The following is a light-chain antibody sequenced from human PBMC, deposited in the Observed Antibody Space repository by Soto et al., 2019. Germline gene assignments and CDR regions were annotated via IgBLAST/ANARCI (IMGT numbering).Light chain of an antibody. CDR1: PSVTNY. Sequence: EIVLTQSPANLSLSPGERATLSCRASPSVTNYLAWYQQKPGQPPRLLIYGAFNRAARIPARFSGSGSGTDFTLTISSLEPEDSAVYYCQQRNIWPPVTFGQGTRLEIK. CDR3: QQRNIWPPVT. J-gene: IGKJ5*01. CDR2: GAF. V-gene: IGKV3-11*01.